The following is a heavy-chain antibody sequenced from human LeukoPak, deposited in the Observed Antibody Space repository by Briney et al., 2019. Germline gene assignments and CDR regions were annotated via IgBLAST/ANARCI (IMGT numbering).Heavy chain of an antibody. D-gene: IGHD6-6*01. Sequence: GGSLRLSCAASGFTFHDYAMHWVRQAPGKGLEWVSLISGDGGSTYYADSAKGRFTISRDNSKNSLYLQMNSLRTEDTALYYCPKVPYSSSSVGHYWGQGTLVTVSS. V-gene: IGHV3-43*02. CDR1: GFTFHDYA. CDR2: ISGDGGST. CDR3: PKVPYSSSSVGHY. J-gene: IGHJ4*02.